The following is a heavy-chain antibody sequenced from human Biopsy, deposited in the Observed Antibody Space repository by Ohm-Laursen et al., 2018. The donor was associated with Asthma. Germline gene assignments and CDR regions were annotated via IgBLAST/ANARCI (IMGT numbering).Heavy chain of an antibody. D-gene: IGHD3-9*01. CDR3: ARTYYDFLTGQVNDAFAI. Sequence: SSVKVSCKASGGTFGNYAISWVRQAPGQGLEWMGGIIPIFGTSNYAQKFQGRVTFTADESTSTAYMDLSSLRSEDTAVYYCARTYYDFLTGQVNDAFAIWGQGTVVTVSS. V-gene: IGHV1-69*01. CDR2: IIPIFGTS. J-gene: IGHJ3*02. CDR1: GGTFGNYA.